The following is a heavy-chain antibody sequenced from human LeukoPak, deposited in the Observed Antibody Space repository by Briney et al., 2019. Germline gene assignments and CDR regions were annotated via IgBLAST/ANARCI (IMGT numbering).Heavy chain of an antibody. CDR3: ARVVAVTGAPVYYMDV. V-gene: IGHV1-2*02. CDR1: GYMFTGYY. Sequence: AAVNVSCKASGYMFTGYYMHWLRQAPGQGLEWMGWINPNSGGTNYAQKFQGRVTMTRDTSISTAYMDLNRLRSDDTAVYYCARVVAVTGAPVYYMDVWGKGTTVTVSS. J-gene: IGHJ6*03. CDR2: INPNSGGT. D-gene: IGHD6-19*01.